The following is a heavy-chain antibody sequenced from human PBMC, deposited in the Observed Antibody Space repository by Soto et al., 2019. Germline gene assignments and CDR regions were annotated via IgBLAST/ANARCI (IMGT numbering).Heavy chain of an antibody. V-gene: IGHV3-30*18. CDR1: GFTFSSYG. J-gene: IGHJ4*02. CDR3: AKDSSLNPDTYYYDSSGSPDY. Sequence: PGGSLRLSCAASGFTFSSYGMHWVRQAPGKGLEWVAVISYDGSNKYYADSVKGRFTISRDNSKNTLYLQMNSLRAEDTAVYYCAKDSSLNPDTYYYDSSGSPDYWGQGTLVTVSS. CDR2: ISYDGSNK. D-gene: IGHD3-22*01.